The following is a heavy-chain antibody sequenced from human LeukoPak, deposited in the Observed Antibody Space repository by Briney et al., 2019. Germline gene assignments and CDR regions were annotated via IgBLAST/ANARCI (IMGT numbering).Heavy chain of an antibody. V-gene: IGHV5-51*01. CDR2: IYPGDSDT. Sequence: GESLKISCKGSGYSFTSYWIGWVRQMPGKGLEWMGIIYPGDSDTRYSPSFQGQVTISADKSISTAYLQWSSLKASDTAMYYCARLGGSEGCSGRSCLNFDYWGQGTLVTVSS. CDR1: GYSFTSYW. D-gene: IGHD2-15*01. CDR3: ARLGGSEGCSGRSCLNFDY. J-gene: IGHJ4*02.